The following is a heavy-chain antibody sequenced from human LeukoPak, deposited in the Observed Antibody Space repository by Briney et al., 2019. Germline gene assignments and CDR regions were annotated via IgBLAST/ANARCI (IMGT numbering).Heavy chain of an antibody. J-gene: IGHJ2*01. V-gene: IGHV4-59*08. CDR3: VRQRGVRGWYFDL. Sequence: SETLSLTCTVSGGSISSYYWSWVRQPPGKGLEWIGYIYYSGSTNYNPSLKSRVTISVDTSKNQFSLKLSSVTAADTAVYYCVRQRGVRGWYFDLWGRGTLVTVSS. CDR1: GGSISSYY. D-gene: IGHD3-10*01. CDR2: IYYSGST.